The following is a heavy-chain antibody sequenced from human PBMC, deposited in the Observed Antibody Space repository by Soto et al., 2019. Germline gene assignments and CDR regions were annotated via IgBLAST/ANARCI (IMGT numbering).Heavy chain of an antibody. CDR3: ARHPRYYGEPQFFFHY. J-gene: IGHJ4*02. V-gene: IGHV3-23*01. Sequence: EVQVLESGGGLVQPGGSLRLSCAASGFIFSYYAMSWVRQAPGKGLDWVSTISGSGGTIYYADSVKGRFTISRDNSTNTLYLQMTSLRAEDTALYYCARHPRYYGEPQFFFHYWGQGTLVTVSS. D-gene: IGHD3-10*01. CDR1: GFIFSYYA. CDR2: ISGSGGTI.